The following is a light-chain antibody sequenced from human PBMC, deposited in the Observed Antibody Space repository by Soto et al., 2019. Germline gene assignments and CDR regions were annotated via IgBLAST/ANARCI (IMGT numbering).Light chain of an antibody. J-gene: IGKJ1*01. Sequence: VLTQSPGTLSLPPGERATLSCRASQSVSSSYLAWYQQKPGQAPRLLIYGASSRATGIPDRFSGSGSGTDFTLTISRLEPEDFAVYYCQQYDSSPKTFGQGTKVDIK. CDR1: QSVSSSY. V-gene: IGKV3-20*01. CDR3: QQYDSSPKT. CDR2: GAS.